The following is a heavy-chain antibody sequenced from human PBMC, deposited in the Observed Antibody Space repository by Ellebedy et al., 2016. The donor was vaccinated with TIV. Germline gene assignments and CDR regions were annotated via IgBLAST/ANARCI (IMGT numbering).Heavy chain of an antibody. Sequence: GESLKISCGTSGFSFRSYWMSWVRQAPGKGPAWVANINQGGSERHYVDSVKGRFTISSYNAKNSLYLEMNSLRAEDTAVYYCATDGSYGDYLSPAHAFEIWGQGTMVAVSS. V-gene: IGHV3-7*01. D-gene: IGHD4-17*01. CDR3: ATDGSYGDYLSPAHAFEI. J-gene: IGHJ3*02. CDR2: INQGGSER. CDR1: GFSFRSYW.